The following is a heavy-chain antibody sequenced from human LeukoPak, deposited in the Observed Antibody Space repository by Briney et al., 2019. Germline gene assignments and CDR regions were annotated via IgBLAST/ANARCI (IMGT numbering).Heavy chain of an antibody. V-gene: IGHV1-18*01. Sequence: GASVKVSCKASGYTFISYGISWVRQAPGQGLEWMGWISAYNGNTNYAQKLQGRVTITTDTSTSTAYMELRSLRSDDTAVYDCARGEASSGWYFFDYWGQGTLVTVCS. CDR2: ISAYNGNT. J-gene: IGHJ4*02. CDR3: ARGEASSGWYFFDY. D-gene: IGHD6-19*01. CDR1: GYTFISYG.